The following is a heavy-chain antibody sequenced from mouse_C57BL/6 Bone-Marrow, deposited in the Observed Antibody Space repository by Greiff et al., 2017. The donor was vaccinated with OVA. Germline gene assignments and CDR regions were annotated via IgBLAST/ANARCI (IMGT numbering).Heavy chain of an antibody. D-gene: IGHD2-5*01. Sequence: QVHVKQPGAELVKPGASVKLSCKASGYTFTSYWMHWVKQRPGQGLEWIGMIHPNSGSTNYNEKFKSKATLTVDKSSSTAYMQLSSLTSEDSAVYYCVYSNPWFAYWGQGTLVTVSA. CDR2: IHPNSGST. J-gene: IGHJ3*01. CDR1: GYTFTSYW. CDR3: VYSNPWFAY. V-gene: IGHV1-64*01.